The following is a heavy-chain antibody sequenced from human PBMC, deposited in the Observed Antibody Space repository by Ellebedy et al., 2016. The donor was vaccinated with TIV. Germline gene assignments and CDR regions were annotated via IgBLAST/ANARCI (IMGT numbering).Heavy chain of an antibody. D-gene: IGHD2-15*01. CDR3: SRGWSTPDS. CDR1: GFTFSNYN. V-gene: IGHV3-21*06. J-gene: IGHJ4*02. CDR2: IRSTGSDK. Sequence: GESLKISCVASGFTFSNYNMSWVRQSPGKGLKWVSSIRSTGSDKYYAESVKGRFTISRDNAQDTLFLQMNSLRAEDTAVYFCSRGWSTPDSWGQGTLVIVSS.